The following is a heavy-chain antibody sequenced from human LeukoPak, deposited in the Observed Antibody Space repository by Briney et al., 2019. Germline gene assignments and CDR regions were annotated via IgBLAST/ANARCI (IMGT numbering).Heavy chain of an antibody. CDR2: IKQDGSEK. V-gene: IGHV3-7*01. Sequence: GGSLRLSCAASGFTFSSYWMSWGRQAPGKGLEWVANIKQDGSEKYYEDSVKGRFTISRDNAKSSLYMQMNSLRAEDTAVYYCARDSDLDYWGQGTLVTVSS. CDR1: GFTFSSYW. CDR3: ARDSDLDY. J-gene: IGHJ4*02.